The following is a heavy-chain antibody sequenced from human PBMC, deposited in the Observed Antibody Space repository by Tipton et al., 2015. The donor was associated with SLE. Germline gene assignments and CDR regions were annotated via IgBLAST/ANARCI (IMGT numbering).Heavy chain of an antibody. CDR3: ARASGGLVDF. J-gene: IGHJ4*02. CDR2: ISADDNTI. CDR1: GFTFSSYE. V-gene: IGHV3-48*03. Sequence: SLRLSCAASGFTFSSYEMNWVRQAPGKGLEWVAYISADDNTIHYVDSVKGRFSISRDNAKNSLFLHMNRLRAEDTAVYYCARASGGLVDFWGLGTLVTVSS. D-gene: IGHD3-10*01.